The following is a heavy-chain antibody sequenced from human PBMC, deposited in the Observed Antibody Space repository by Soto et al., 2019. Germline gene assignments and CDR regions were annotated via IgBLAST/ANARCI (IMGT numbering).Heavy chain of an antibody. Sequence: GGSLILSCTASGFTFSDFSLVWVRQGPQKGLEWVASITRYSDYVYYAESVEGRFTISRDNAKNTLFLHMDDLRAEDTAMYFCARASCSSTACYIPDYFDYWGQGTMVTVSS. CDR3: ARASCSSTACYIPDYFDY. D-gene: IGHD2-2*02. CDR2: ITRYSDYV. V-gene: IGHV3-21*01. CDR1: GFTFSDFS. J-gene: IGHJ4*02.